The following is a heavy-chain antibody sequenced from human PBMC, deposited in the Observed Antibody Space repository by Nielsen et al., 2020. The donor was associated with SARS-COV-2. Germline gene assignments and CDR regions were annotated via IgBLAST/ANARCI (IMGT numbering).Heavy chain of an antibody. J-gene: IGHJ4*02. CDR1: GYTFSNYA. CDR2: INAGYGNT. Sequence: ASVKVSCKASGYTFSNYAMHWVRQAPGQRLELMGWINAGYGNTKYSQKFQGRVTITRDTSASTAYLELSSLRSEDTAVYFCAREGSRRSFDYWGQGTLVTVSS. D-gene: IGHD6-13*01. V-gene: IGHV1-3*01. CDR3: AREGSRRSFDY.